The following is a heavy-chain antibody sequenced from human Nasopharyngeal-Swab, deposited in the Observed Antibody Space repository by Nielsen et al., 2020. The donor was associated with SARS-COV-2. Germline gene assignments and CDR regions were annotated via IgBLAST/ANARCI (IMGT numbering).Heavy chain of an antibody. CDR3: ARGGLDSSSWYGYYFDY. CDR1: GFTFSSYW. D-gene: IGHD6-13*01. V-gene: IGHV3-7*01. Sequence: GEYLKIYCAASGFTFSSYWMSWVRQAAGKGLEWVANIKQDGSEKYYADSVKGRFTISRDNSKNTLYLQMNSLRAEDTAVYYCARGGLDSSSWYGYYFDYWGQGTLVTVSS. CDR2: IKQDGSEK. J-gene: IGHJ4*02.